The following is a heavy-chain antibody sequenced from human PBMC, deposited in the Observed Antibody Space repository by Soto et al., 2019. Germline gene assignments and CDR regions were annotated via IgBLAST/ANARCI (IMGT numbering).Heavy chain of an antibody. J-gene: IGHJ5*02. CDR1: GGSFSGYF. V-gene: IGHV4-34*09. Sequence: SETLSLTCAVQGGSFSGYFWNWIRQPPGKGLEWIGEISHIGSTYYNPSLKSRVTISVDTSKNQFSLKLSSVTAADTAVYYCARALNWFDPWGQGTLVTVSS. CDR3: ARALNWFDP. CDR2: ISHIGST.